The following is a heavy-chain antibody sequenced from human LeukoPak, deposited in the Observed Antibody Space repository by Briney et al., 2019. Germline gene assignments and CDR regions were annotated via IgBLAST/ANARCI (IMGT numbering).Heavy chain of an antibody. Sequence: SETLSLTCTVSGGSISSYYWSWIRQPPGKGLEWIGFIYYSGGTNYNPSLQSRATISVDTSKNQFSLKLSSVTAADMAVYYCARAQYGGYYGMDVWGQGTTVTVSS. CDR3: ARAQYGGYYGMDV. CDR2: IYYSGGT. CDR1: GGSISSYY. V-gene: IGHV4-59*01. D-gene: IGHD2-8*01. J-gene: IGHJ6*02.